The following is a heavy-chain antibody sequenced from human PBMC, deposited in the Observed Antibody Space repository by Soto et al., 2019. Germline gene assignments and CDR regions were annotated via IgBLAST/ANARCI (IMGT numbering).Heavy chain of an antibody. CDR2: ISYSGANT. D-gene: IGHD4-17*01. Sequence: GGSLRLSCAASAFTFSSYAFSWVRQAPGKGLEWVSGISYSGANTYYADSAQGRFTISRHSSENTLYLQMNSLRAEDTAVYYCAKAHRYGDRKYFKHWGQGTLVTVSS. V-gene: IGHV3-23*01. J-gene: IGHJ1*01. CDR1: AFTFSSYA. CDR3: AKAHRYGDRKYFKH.